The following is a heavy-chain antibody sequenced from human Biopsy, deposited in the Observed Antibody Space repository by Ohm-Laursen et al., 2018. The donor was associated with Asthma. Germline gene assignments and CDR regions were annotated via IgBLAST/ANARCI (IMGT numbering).Heavy chain of an antibody. D-gene: IGHD3-3*01. CDR3: ARTFHFWSPYHAEHYQL. CDR1: GFTFGDYW. CDR2: IKHDGGEK. V-gene: IGHV3-7*01. J-gene: IGHJ1*01. Sequence: SLRLSCSASGFTFGDYWMSWVRQVPGKGLKWVANIKHDGGEKNHVDSLKGRFTTSGDNAKNSLYLQMNSLRAEDTAVYYCARTFHFWSPYHAEHYQLWGQGTLVTVSS.